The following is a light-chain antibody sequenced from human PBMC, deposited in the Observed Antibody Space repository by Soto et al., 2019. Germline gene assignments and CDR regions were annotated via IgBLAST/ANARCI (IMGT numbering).Light chain of an antibody. J-gene: IGKJ3*01. CDR1: QGLSNY. Sequence: DIQMTQSPSSLSASVGDRVTITCRASQGLSNYLAWYQQKPGKVPTLLIYAASTLQSGVPSRFSGSGSGTDFTITISSLQPEDVATSYCQKYNSAPSFGPGTKVDIK. CDR2: AAS. CDR3: QKYNSAPS. V-gene: IGKV1-27*01.